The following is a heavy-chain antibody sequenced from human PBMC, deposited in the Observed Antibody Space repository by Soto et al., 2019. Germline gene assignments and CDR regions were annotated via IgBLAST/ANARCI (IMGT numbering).Heavy chain of an antibody. D-gene: IGHD5-18*01. CDR2: IIPMFGTV. CDR3: ASGIQLWLRRINNGYSG. CDR1: GGTFSTYA. V-gene: IGHV1-69*12. J-gene: IGHJ4*02. Sequence: QVQLVQSGAEVKKPESSVKVSCKAPGGTFSTYAISWVRQAPGQGLEWIGGIIPMFGTVNDAQRFQDRVTITADESTNTVYMELSSLRSEDTAVYFCASGIQLWLRRINNGYSGWGQGTLVTVSS.